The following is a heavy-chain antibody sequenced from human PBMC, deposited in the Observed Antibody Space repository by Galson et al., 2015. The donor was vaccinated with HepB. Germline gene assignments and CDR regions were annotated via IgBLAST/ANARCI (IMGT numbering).Heavy chain of an antibody. CDR1: GFNFSSYA. Sequence: SLRLSCAASGFNFSSYAMSWVRQAPGKGLEWVSAISGSGGSTYYADSVKGRFTISRDNSKNTLYLQMNSLRAEDTAVYYCAKDQDHDGDYVWGWGAFDIWGQGTMVTVSS. D-gene: IGHD4-17*01. V-gene: IGHV3-23*01. CDR3: AKDQDHDGDYVWGWGAFDI. J-gene: IGHJ3*02. CDR2: ISGSGGST.